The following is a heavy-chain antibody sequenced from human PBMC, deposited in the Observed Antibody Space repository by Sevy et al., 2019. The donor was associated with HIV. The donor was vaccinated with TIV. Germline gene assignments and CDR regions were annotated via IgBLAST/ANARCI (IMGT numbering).Heavy chain of an antibody. CDR1: GFTLSGYW. D-gene: IGHD6-19*01. CDR3: VRGTSGWYGVDF. CDR2: MNSDGTVI. J-gene: IGHJ4*02. V-gene: IGHV3-74*01. Sequence: GGSLRLSCAPSGFTLSGYWMHWVRQAPGKGLEWVSYMNSDGTVIKYADFVQGRFIMSRDNAKNTLFLRMNSLTVADTALYYCVRGTSGWYGVDFWGQGTLVTVSS.